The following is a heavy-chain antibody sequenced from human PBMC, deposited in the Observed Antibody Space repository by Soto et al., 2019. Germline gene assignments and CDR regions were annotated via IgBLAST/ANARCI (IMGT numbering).Heavy chain of an antibody. CDR2: IYYSGST. D-gene: IGHD6-13*01. CDR1: GGSMSSSSYY. Sequence: AETLSLTGTGSGGSMSSSSYYWGWIRQPPGKGLEWIGSIYYSGSTYYNPSLKSRVTISVDTSKNQFSLKLSSVTAADTAVYYCARAGFVAAAKSGDYNYYYYYMDVWGKGTTVTVSS. J-gene: IGHJ6*03. CDR3: ARAGFVAAAKSGDYNYYYYYMDV. V-gene: IGHV4-39*01.